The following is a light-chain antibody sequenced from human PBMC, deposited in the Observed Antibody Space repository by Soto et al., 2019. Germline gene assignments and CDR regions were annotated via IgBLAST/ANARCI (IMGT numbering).Light chain of an antibody. CDR1: SSNVGSYNR. CDR3: TSYTSSNTFV. CDR2: EVS. J-gene: IGLJ1*01. V-gene: IGLV2-18*02. Sequence: QSALTQPPSVSGSPGQSVTMSCTGTSSNVGSYNRVSWYQQPPGTAPKLMIYEVSNRPSGVPDRFSGSKSGNTASLTISGLQAEDEADYYCTSYTSSNTFVFGTGTKVTVL.